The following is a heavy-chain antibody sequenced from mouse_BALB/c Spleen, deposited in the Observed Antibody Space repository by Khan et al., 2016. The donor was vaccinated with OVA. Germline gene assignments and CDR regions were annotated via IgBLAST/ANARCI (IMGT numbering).Heavy chain of an antibody. D-gene: IGHD2-4*01. J-gene: IGHJ3*01. Sequence: EVQLQESGPGLVKPSQSLSLTCTVTGYSITSEYAWNWIRQFPGNKLEWMGYINYSGNTSFNPSLRSRISNTRDTSKNQFILQLNSVTTEDTATYYCARKDYYDYDPFPYWGQGTLVTVSA. CDR1: GYSITSEYA. CDR2: INYSGNT. V-gene: IGHV3-2*02. CDR3: ARKDYYDYDPFPY.